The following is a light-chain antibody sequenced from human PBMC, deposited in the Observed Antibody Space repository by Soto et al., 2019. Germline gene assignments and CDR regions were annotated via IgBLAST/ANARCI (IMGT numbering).Light chain of an antibody. J-gene: IGKJ2*01. Sequence: EIVLTQSPGTLSLSPGERATLLCRASQSVSSSYLAWYQQKPGQAPRLLIYGASSRATGIPDRFSGSGSGTDFTLTVSRLEPEDFAVYYCQQYGSSRTFGQGTKLEIK. CDR1: QSVSSSY. V-gene: IGKV3-20*01. CDR3: QQYGSSRT. CDR2: GAS.